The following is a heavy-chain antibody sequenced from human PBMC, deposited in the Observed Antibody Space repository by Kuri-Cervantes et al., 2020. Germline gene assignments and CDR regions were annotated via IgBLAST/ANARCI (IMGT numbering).Heavy chain of an antibody. CDR1: GGTFSSYT. CDR3: ASYGSGSYSGY. V-gene: IGHV1-69*02. CDR2: IIPILGIA. Sequence: SVKVSCKASGGTFSSYTISWVRQAPGQGLEWMGRIIPILGIANYAQKFQGRVTITADKSTSTAYMELSSLRSEDTAVYYCASYGSGSYSGYWGQGTLVTVSS. J-gene: IGHJ4*02. D-gene: IGHD3-10*01.